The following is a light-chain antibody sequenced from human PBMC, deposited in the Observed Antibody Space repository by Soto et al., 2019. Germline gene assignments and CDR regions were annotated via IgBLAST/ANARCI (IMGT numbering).Light chain of an antibody. J-gene: IGLJ1*01. CDR3: CSQRSSTSHV. Sequence: QSALTQPASVSVSPGQSITISCSGTSSDVGAYNLVSWYQQHPGRAPKLMIYAVSNRPSGVSNRFSGSKSGNTASLTISGLQAEDEADYYCCSQRSSTSHVFGTGTKVTVL. CDR2: AVS. V-gene: IGLV2-14*01. CDR1: SSDVGAYNL.